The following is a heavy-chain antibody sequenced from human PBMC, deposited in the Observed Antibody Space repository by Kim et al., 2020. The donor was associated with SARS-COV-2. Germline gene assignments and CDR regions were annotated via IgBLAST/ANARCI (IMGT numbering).Heavy chain of an antibody. D-gene: IGHD3-16*01. Sequence: GGSLRLSCAASGFTFSSYEMNWVRQAPGKGLEWVSYISSSGSTIYYADSVKGRFTISRDNAKNSLYLQMNSLRAEDTAVYYCARGGTFGGVTATDYWGQGTLVTVSS. CDR3: ARGGTFGGVTATDY. CDR1: GFTFSSYE. J-gene: IGHJ4*02. V-gene: IGHV3-48*03. CDR2: ISSSGSTI.